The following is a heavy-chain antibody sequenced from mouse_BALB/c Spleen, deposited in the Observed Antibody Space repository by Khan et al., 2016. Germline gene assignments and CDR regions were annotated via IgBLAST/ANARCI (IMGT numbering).Heavy chain of an antibody. V-gene: IGHV3-2*02. Sequence: EVQLQESGPGLVKPSQSLSLTCTVTGYSIISDYAWNWIRQFPGDKLEWMGYITYSGSTTYNPSLKSRISITRDTSKNQYYLQLNSVTTEDTATYYCARYRGDWYFDVWGAGTTVTVSS. J-gene: IGHJ1*01. CDR3: ARYRGDWYFDV. CDR2: ITYSGST. D-gene: IGHD2-12*01. CDR1: GYSIISDYA.